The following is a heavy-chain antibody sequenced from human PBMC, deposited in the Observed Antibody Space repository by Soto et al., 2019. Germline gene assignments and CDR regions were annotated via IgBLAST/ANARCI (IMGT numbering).Heavy chain of an antibody. J-gene: IGHJ5*02. Sequence: SETLSLTCTVSGFYISSSSYYWGWIRQPPGKGLEWIGNIYYSGSTYYNPSLKSRVTISVDTSKNQFSLKLSSVTAADTAVYYCARGFGNWFDPWGQGTLVTVSS. CDR2: IYYSGST. CDR3: ARGFGNWFDP. CDR1: GFYISSSSYY. V-gene: IGHV4-31*03. D-gene: IGHD3-10*01.